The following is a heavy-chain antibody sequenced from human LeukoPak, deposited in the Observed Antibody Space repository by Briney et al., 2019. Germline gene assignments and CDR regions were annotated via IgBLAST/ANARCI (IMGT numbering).Heavy chain of an antibody. CDR2: IYNDGSRT. J-gene: IGHJ4*02. V-gene: IGHV3-74*01. CDR1: GFPFSSYW. CDR3: ARGGAMVKIYQEFDY. D-gene: IGHD5-18*01. Sequence: AGGSLRLSCAASGFPFSSYWMHWVRQAPGKGLLWVSRIYNDGSRTTYADSVKGRFTISRDNSKNTLYLQMGSLRAEDMAVYYCARGGAMVKIYQEFDYWGQGTLVTVSS.